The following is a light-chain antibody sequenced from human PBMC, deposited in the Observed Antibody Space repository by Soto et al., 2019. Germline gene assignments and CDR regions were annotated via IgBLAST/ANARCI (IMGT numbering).Light chain of an antibody. CDR1: SSDVGCYNY. Sequence: QSALTQPPSASGSPGQSVAISCTGTSSDVGCYNYVSWYQQHPGKAPKLMIYEVNKRPSGVPDRFSGSKSGNTASLTVSGLQAEDEADYYCSSYAGSSNVFGTGTKVNVL. CDR3: SSYAGSSNV. J-gene: IGLJ1*01. CDR2: EVN. V-gene: IGLV2-8*01.